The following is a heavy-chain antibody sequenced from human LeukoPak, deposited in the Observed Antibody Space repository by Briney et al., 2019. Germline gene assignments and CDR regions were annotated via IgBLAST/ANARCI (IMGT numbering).Heavy chain of an antibody. CDR3: ASSRDSSGYYGYYFDY. D-gene: IGHD3-22*01. CDR2: ISAYNGNT. J-gene: IGHJ4*02. V-gene: IGHV1-18*01. CDR1: GFTFTSYG. Sequence: GGSLRLSCAASGFTFTSYGISWVRQAPGQGLEWMGWISAYNGNTNYAQKLQGRVTMTTDTSTSTAYMELRSLRSDDTAVYYCASSRDSSGYYGYYFDYWGQGTLVTVSS.